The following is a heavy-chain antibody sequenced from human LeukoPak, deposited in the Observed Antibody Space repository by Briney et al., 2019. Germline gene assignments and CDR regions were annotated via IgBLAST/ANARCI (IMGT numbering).Heavy chain of an antibody. J-gene: IGHJ6*03. CDR3: ARDSPPYYDFWSGYYNRGATGSGYYMDV. D-gene: IGHD3-3*01. CDR2: IYHSGST. V-gene: IGHV4-4*02. Sequence: PSETLSLTCAVSGGSISSSNWWSWVRQPPGKGLEWIGEIYHSGSTNYNPSLKSRVTISVDKSKNQFSLKLSSVTAADTAVYYCARDSPPYYDFWSGYYNRGATGSGYYMDVWGKGTTVTVSS. CDR1: GGSISSSNW.